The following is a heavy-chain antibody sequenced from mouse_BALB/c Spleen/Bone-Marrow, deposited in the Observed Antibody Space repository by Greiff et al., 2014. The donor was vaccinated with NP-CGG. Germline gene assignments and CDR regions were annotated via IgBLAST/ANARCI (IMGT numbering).Heavy chain of an antibody. Sequence: QVQLQQSGAELARPGASVKMSCQASGYTFTRYTMHWEKQRPGQGLEWIGYIIPSSGYTNYNQKFKDKATLTADKSSSTAYMQLSSLTSEDSAVHYCTIRYYAMDYWGQGTSVTVSS. CDR1: GYTFTRYT. CDR2: IIPSSGYT. V-gene: IGHV1-4*01. CDR3: TIRYYAMDY. J-gene: IGHJ4*01. D-gene: IGHD1-1*01.